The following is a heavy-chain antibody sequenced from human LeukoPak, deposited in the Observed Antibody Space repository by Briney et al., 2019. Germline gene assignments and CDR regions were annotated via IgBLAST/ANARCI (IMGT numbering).Heavy chain of an antibody. CDR1: GFPFTVYP. Sequence: GGSLRLSCAASGFPFTVYPTLWVRQAPGKGLEWASVSSSDETYKFYADSVRGRFTISRDNSKNRLYLQMSDPRAEDTAVYFCARSVSGVWLFDYWGRGTLVTVSS. D-gene: IGHD5/OR15-5a*01. V-gene: IGHV3-30-3*01. CDR2: SSSDETYK. CDR3: ARSVSGVWLFDY. J-gene: IGHJ4*02.